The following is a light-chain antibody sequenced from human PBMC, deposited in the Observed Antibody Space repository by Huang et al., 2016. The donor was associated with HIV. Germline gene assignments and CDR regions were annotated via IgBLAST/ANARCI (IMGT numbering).Light chain of an antibody. CDR1: QGISSC. J-gene: IGKJ3*01. CDR3: QQANSFSGVT. V-gene: IGKV1-12*01. CDR2: AAS. Sequence: DIQMTQSPSSVSASVGDRVTITCRASQGISSCLAWYQQKPGKAPKLLIYAASSLQSGVPSRFSGSGSGTDFTLTISSLQPEDFATYYCQQANSFSGVTFGPGTKVDIK.